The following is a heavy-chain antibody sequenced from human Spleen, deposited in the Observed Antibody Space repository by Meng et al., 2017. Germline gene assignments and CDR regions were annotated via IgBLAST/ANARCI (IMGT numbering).Heavy chain of an antibody. CDR2: TYYRSKWYN. V-gene: IGHV6-1*01. D-gene: IGHD3-10*01. CDR3: ERSTFPIRITMVRGVHFDY. CDR1: GYSFSSNSSA. Sequence: ETLSLTCAISGYSFSSNSSAWNWIRQSPSRGLEWLGRTYYRSKWYNDYAVSVKSRITINPDTSKNQFSLQLNSVTPEDTAVYYCERSTFPIRITMVRGVHFDYWGQGTMVTVSS. J-gene: IGHJ4*02.